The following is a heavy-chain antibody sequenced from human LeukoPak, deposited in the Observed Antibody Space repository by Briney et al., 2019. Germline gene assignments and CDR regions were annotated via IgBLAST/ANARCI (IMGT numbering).Heavy chain of an antibody. J-gene: IGHJ4*02. CDR3: AWNSSGNYFDY. V-gene: IGHV4-38-2*01. Sequence: SETLSLTCAVSGNSISNTYYWGWIRQPPGKELEWIGSIYDRGSTHYNPSLKSRFTISVDTSKNQLSLKLSSVTAADTAVYYCAWNSSGNYFDYWGQGTLVTVSS. CDR2: IYDRGST. CDR1: GNSISNTYY. D-gene: IGHD1-26*01.